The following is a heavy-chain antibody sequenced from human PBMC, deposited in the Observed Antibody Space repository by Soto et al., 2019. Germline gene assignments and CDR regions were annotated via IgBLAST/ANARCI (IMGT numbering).Heavy chain of an antibody. CDR1: LFSLITSGMC. CDR2: IDWDDDK. J-gene: IGHJ6*02. Sequence: AXGPTLRNHTQTLSLTCNFSLFSLITSGMCVSWIRQPPGKALEWLALIDWDDDKYYSTSLKTRLTISKDTSKNQVVLTMTNMDPVDTAPYYCERISAYYYDGMDVCGQGTTLTV. CDR3: ERISAYYYDGMDV. V-gene: IGHV2-70*01.